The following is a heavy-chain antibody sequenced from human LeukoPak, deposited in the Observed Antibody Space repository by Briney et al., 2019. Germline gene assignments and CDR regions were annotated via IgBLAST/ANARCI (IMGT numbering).Heavy chain of an antibody. V-gene: IGHV4-59*01. D-gene: IGHD3-10*01. CDR1: GGSISGYY. J-gene: IGHJ4*02. CDR3: ARTRGSYSSYYFDY. CDR2: INYSGST. Sequence: SETLSLTCSVSGGSISGYYWSWIRQPPGKGLEWIGYINYSGSTNYNPSLRSRVTTSIDASKNQFSLKLSSVTAADTAVYYCARTRGSYSSYYFDYWGQGTLVTVSS.